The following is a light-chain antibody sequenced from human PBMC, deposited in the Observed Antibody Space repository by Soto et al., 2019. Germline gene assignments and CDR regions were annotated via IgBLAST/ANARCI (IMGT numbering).Light chain of an antibody. CDR2: GAS. V-gene: IGKV3-20*01. CDR3: HQYDSWT. Sequence: EIVVTQSPGTLSLSPGERATLSCRASQSFNSIYLAWYQQKPGQAPRLLIYGASSRATGIPDRFSGSGSGTDFTLTISRLEPEDFAVYYCHQYDSWTFGQGTKVDNK. J-gene: IGKJ1*01. CDR1: QSFNSIY.